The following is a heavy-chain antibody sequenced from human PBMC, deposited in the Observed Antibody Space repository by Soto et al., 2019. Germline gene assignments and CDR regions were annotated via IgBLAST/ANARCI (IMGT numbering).Heavy chain of an antibody. V-gene: IGHV4-39*07. D-gene: IGHD2-8*02. CDR2: INHSGST. CDR3: ARDKITGLFDY. J-gene: IGHJ4*02. CDR1: GGSVSSDTYS. Sequence: SETLSLTCTVSGGSVSSDTYSWGWIRQPPGTGLEWIGEINHSGSTNYNPSLKSRVAISVDTSKNQFSLKLTSVTAADTAVYYCARDKITGLFDYWGQGTLVTVSS.